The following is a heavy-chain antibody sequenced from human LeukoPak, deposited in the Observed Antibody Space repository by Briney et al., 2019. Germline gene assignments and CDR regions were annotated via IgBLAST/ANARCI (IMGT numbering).Heavy chain of an antibody. CDR2: ISWNSGSI. CDR3: AKDTYDSSGYTFDY. Sequence: GRSLRLSCAASGFTFDDYAMHWVRQAPGKGLEWVSGISWNSGSIGYADSVKGRSTISRDNAKNSLYLQMNSLRAEDTALYYCAKDTYDSSGYTFDYWGQGTLVTVSS. CDR1: GFTFDDYA. V-gene: IGHV3-9*01. D-gene: IGHD3-22*01. J-gene: IGHJ4*02.